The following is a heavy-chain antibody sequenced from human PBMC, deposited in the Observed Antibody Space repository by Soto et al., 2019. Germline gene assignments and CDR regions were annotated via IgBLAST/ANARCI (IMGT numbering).Heavy chain of an antibody. V-gene: IGHV4-31*03. D-gene: IGHD4-17*01. Sequence: TLSLTCTVSGGSISSGGYYWSWIRQHPGKGLEWIGYIYYSGSTYYNPSLKSRVTISVDTSKNQFSLKLSSVTAADTAVYYCARGTVDGAYLTDAFDIWGQGTMVTVSS. J-gene: IGHJ3*02. CDR1: GGSISSGGYY. CDR3: ARGTVDGAYLTDAFDI. CDR2: IYYSGST.